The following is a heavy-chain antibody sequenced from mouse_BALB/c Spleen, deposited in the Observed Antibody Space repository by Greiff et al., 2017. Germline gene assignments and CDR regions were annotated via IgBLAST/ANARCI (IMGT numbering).Heavy chain of an antibody. CDR3: ARHYYGSTWFAY. CDR1: GFSLTSYG. V-gene: IGHV2-9*02. Sequence: QVQLKESGPGLVAPSQSLSITCTVSGFSLTSYGVHWVRQPPGKGLEWLGVIWAGGSTNYNSALMSRLSISKDNSKSQVFLKMNSLPADDTAMYYGARHYYGSTWFAYWGQGTLVTVSA. D-gene: IGHD1-1*01. CDR2: IWAGGST. J-gene: IGHJ3*01.